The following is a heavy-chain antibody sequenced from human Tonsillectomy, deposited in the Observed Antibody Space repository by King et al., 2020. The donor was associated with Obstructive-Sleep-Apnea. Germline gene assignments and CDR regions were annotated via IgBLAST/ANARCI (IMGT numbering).Heavy chain of an antibody. J-gene: IGHJ5*02. CDR2: IYYSGST. V-gene: IGHV4-39*07. D-gene: IGHD3-10*01. CDR3: AREVGCSLCSGSLITSNWFDP. Sequence: LQLQESGPGLVKPSETLSLTCTVSGGSISSSSYYWGWIRQPPGKGLEWIGSIYYSGSTYYNPSLKSRVTISVDTSKNQFSLKLSSVTAADTAVYYCAREVGCSLCSGSLITSNWFDPWGQGTLVTVSS. CDR1: GGSISSSSYY.